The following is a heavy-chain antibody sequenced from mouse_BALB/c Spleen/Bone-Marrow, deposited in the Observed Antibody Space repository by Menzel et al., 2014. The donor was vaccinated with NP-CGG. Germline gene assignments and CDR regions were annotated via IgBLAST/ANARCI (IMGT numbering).Heavy chain of an antibody. D-gene: IGHD2-14*01. CDR1: GCTFTDYA. V-gene: IGHV1-67*01. CDR2: ISGYYGDA. Sequence: VQRVESGAELVRPGVSVKISCKGSGCTFTDYAIHWVKQSHAKSLEWIGLISGYYGDAIYNQKFKGKATMTVDKSSRTAYMDLARLTSEDSAIYYCARSGKVRNAVDYWGQGTSVTVSS. CDR3: ARSGKVRNAVDY. J-gene: IGHJ4*01.